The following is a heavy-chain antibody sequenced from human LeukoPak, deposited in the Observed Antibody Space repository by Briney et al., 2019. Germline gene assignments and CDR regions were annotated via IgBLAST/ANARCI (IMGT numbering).Heavy chain of an antibody. V-gene: IGHV3-49*04. Sequence: GRSLRLSCTASGFTFGDYIMSWVRQAPGEGLEWVGFIRGKAYGGTTEYAASVKGRFTISRDDSKSIAYLQVNSLKTEDTAVYYCTRDGSGMHYGMDVWGQGTTVTVSS. CDR2: IRGKAYGGTT. D-gene: IGHD1-26*01. CDR1: GFTFGDYI. J-gene: IGHJ6*02. CDR3: TRDGSGMHYGMDV.